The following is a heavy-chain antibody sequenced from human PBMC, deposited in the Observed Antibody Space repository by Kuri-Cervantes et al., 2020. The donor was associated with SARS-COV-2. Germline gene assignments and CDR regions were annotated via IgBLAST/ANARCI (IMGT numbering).Heavy chain of an antibody. Sequence: GESLKISCAASGFTFSSYGMHWVRQAPGKGLEWVAVIWYDGSNKYYADSVKGRFTISRDNSKNTLYLQMNSLRAEDTAVYYCARDGRGDSASRAAFDIWGQGTMVTVSS. CDR3: ARDGRGDSASRAAFDI. V-gene: IGHV3-33*08. D-gene: IGHD2-21*01. CDR2: IWYDGSNK. J-gene: IGHJ3*02. CDR1: GFTFSSYG.